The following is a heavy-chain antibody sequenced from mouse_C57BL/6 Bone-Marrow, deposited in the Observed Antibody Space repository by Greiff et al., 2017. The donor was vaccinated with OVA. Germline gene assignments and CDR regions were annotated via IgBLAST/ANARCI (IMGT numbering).Heavy chain of an antibody. J-gene: IGHJ2*01. Sequence: QVQLQQPGAELVRPGTSVKLSCKASGYTFTSYWMHWVKQRPGQGLAWIGVIDPSDSYTNYNQKFKGKATLTVDTSSSTAYMQLSSLTSEDSAVYYGARGIDGSSYGSFDYWGQGTTLTVSS. CDR2: IDPSDSYT. CDR1: GYTFTSYW. CDR3: ARGIDGSSYGSFDY. V-gene: IGHV1-59*01. D-gene: IGHD1-1*01.